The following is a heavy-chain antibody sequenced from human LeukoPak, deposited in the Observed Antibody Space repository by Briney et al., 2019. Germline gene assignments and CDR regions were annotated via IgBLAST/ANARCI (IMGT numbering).Heavy chain of an antibody. CDR1: GYTFTSYY. Sequence: ASVKVSCKASGYTFTSYYMHWVRQAPGQGLEWMGWINPNSGGTTYAQKFQGRVTMTRDTSISTAYMELSRLRSDDTAVYYCARGPPYYDFWSGYPAPMDVWGKGTTVTVSS. CDR3: ARGPPYYDFWSGYPAPMDV. CDR2: INPNSGGT. J-gene: IGHJ6*03. D-gene: IGHD3-3*01. V-gene: IGHV1-2*02.